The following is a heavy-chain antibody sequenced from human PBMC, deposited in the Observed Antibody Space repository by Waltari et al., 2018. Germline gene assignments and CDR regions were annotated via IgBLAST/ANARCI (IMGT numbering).Heavy chain of an antibody. CDR1: GYALSELS. V-gene: IGHV1-24*01. Sequence: QVQLEQSGAEVKKPGASMKVSCKVSGYALSELSMHSVRQGPGEGLEWMGGFNPEGGEIIYAQKFRGRVTMTEDTSTETVYMDLSSLRSEDTAVYYCATSNSGGRRGFDYWGQGTRVTVSS. D-gene: IGHD2-15*01. CDR3: ATSNSGGRRGFDY. CDR2: FNPEGGEI. J-gene: IGHJ4*02.